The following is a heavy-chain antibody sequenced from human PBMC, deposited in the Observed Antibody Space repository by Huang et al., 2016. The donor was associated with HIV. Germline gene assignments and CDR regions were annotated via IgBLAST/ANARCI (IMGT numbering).Heavy chain of an antibody. CDR1: GYLFTAYW. D-gene: IGHD2-21*02. Sequence: EAQLVQSGAEVKKPGESLKISCKGSGYLFTAYWIAWVRQMPGKGLELIGIIYPNDFDTRYSPSFQGQVTISVDKSISTAYLQWSSLKASDTAMYHCARAVVTDDAFDIWGQGTMVTVSS. V-gene: IGHV5-51*03. J-gene: IGHJ3*02. CDR2: IYPNDFDT. CDR3: ARAVVTDDAFDI.